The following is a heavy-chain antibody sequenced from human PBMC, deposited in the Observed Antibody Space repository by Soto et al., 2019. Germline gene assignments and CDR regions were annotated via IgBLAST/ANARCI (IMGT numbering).Heavy chain of an antibody. CDR1: GVSISTYH. Sequence: SETLSLTCIVSGVSISTYHWSWIRQPAGKGLEWIGRMHTSGSTNYNPSLKSRVSMSVDTSKNHFSLKVSSVTAADTAVYYCARDEYGYGDSYDSWGQGTLVTVSS. CDR2: MHTSGST. V-gene: IGHV4-4*07. J-gene: IGHJ4*02. CDR3: ARDEYGYGDSYDS. D-gene: IGHD5-12*01.